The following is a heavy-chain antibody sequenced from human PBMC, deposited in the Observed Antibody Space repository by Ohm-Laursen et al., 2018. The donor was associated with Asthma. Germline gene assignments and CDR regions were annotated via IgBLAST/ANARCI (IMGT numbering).Heavy chain of an antibody. J-gene: IGHJ4*02. CDR2: IYSGGTT. CDR1: GFTFRSYA. D-gene: IGHD2-15*01. CDR3: AREYCSGGGCYYCDY. V-gene: IGHV3-53*01. Sequence: SLRLSCAASGFTFRSYAMHWVRQAPGKGLEWVSAIYSGGTTYYADSVRGRFTISRDNSKNTLYLQMNSLRAEDTAVYYCAREYCSGGGCYYCDYWGQGTLVTVST.